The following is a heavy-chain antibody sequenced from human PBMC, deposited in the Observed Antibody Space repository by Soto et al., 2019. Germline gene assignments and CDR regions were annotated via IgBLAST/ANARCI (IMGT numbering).Heavy chain of an antibody. D-gene: IGHD3-22*01. J-gene: IGHJ4*02. CDR2: IYWDDDK. V-gene: IGHV2-5*02. CDR1: GFSLSTSGVG. CDR3: AHRPSRYYHDRSGYYPPPFDY. Sequence: QITLKESGPTLVKPTQTLTLTCTFSGFSLSTSGVGVGWIRQPPGKALEWLALIYWDDDKRYSPSLKSRLTITKDTSKYQVVVTMANMDPVYTATYYCAHRPSRYYHDRSGYYPPPFDYWGQGTLVTVSS.